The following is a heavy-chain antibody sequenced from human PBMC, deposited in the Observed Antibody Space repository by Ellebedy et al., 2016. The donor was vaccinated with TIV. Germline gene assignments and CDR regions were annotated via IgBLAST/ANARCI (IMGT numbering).Heavy chain of an antibody. Sequence: ASVKVSCXVSGYTLTELSMHWVRQAPGKGLEWMGGFDPEDGETIYAQKFQGRVTMTEDTSTDTAYMELSSLRSEDTAVYYCATVLSLLLEWYFDLWGRGTLVTVSS. CDR1: GYTLTELS. CDR3: ATVLSLLLEWYFDL. CDR2: FDPEDGET. V-gene: IGHV1-24*01. J-gene: IGHJ2*01. D-gene: IGHD2-15*01.